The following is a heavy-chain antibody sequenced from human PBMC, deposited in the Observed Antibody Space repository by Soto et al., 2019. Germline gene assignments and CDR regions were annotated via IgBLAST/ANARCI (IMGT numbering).Heavy chain of an antibody. J-gene: IGHJ3*02. CDR1: GFTFSSYA. V-gene: IGHV3-23*01. Sequence: GGSLRLSCAASGFTFSSYAMSWVRQAPGKGLEWVSAISGSGGSTYYADTVKGRFNISRDNSKNTLYLQMNSLSAEDTAVYYCAKDRHTYDFWSGFPDAFDIWGQGTMVTVSS. D-gene: IGHD3-3*01. CDR2: ISGSGGST. CDR3: AKDRHTYDFWSGFPDAFDI.